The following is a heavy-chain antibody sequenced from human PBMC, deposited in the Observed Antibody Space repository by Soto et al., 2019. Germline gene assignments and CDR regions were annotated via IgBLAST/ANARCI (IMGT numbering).Heavy chain of an antibody. V-gene: IGHV1-18*01. D-gene: IGHD3-10*01. CDR3: TREDSAPYYYSGMAA. J-gene: IGHJ6*02. CDR1: GYTFTSYG. CDR2: INTDNGNT. Sequence: VASVKVSCKASGYTFTSYGISWLRQAPGQGLEWMGWINTDNGNTNYAQNLQGRVIMTADTSTSTAYMELRSLRSDDTAMYYCTREDSAPYYYSGMAAWGQGPTVPVS.